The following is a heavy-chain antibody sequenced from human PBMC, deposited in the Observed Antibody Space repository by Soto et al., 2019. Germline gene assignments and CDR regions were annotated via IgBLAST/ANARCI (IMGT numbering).Heavy chain of an antibody. V-gene: IGHV3-30-3*01. CDR2: ISYDGSNK. Sequence: GGSLRLSCAASGFTFSSYAMHWVRQAPGKGLEWVAVISYDGSNKYYADSVKGRFTISRDNSKNTLYLQMNSLRAEDTAVYYCARVLHYGSGSYYNRKNYYYYYGMDVWGQGTTVTV. D-gene: IGHD3-10*01. CDR1: GFTFSSYA. J-gene: IGHJ6*02. CDR3: ARVLHYGSGSYYNRKNYYYYYGMDV.